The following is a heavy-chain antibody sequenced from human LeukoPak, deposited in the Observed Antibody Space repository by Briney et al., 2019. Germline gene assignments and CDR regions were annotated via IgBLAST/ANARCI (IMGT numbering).Heavy chain of an antibody. CDR3: AKDGIPYYYDSSGYYY. D-gene: IGHD3-22*01. J-gene: IGHJ4*02. CDR1: GFTFSSYA. Sequence: GGSLRLSCAASGFTFSSYAMSWVRQAPGKGLEWVSAISGSGGSTYYADSVKGRFIISRDNSKNTLYLQMNSLRAEDTAVYYCAKDGIPYYYDSSGYYYWGQGTLVTVSS. V-gene: IGHV3-23*01. CDR2: ISGSGGST.